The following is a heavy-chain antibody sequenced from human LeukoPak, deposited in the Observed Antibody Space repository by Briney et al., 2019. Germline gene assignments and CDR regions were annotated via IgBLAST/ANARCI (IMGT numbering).Heavy chain of an antibody. CDR1: GFTFSSYA. V-gene: IGHV3-30-3*01. CDR2: ISYDGSNK. J-gene: IGHJ4*02. D-gene: IGHD5-12*01. CDR3: AREEARGYSGYDGGPFDY. Sequence: TGGSLRLSCAASGFTFSSYAMHWVRQAPGKGLEWVAVISYDGSNKYYADSVKGRFTISRDNSKNTLYLLMNSLRAEDTAVYYCAREEARGYSGYDGGPFDYWGQGTLVTVSS.